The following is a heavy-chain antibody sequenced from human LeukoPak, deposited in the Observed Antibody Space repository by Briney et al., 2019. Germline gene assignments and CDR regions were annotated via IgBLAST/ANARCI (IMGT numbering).Heavy chain of an antibody. V-gene: IGHV3-53*01. CDR3: AKGYNYAYEY. D-gene: IGHD5-18*01. CDR2: IYSGGST. Sequence: PGGSLRLSCAASAFTVGSSYMSWVRQAPGKWMEWVSLIYSGGSTYYAASVKGRFTISRDNSKNTLYPQMNSLRPEDTAVYYCAKGYNYAYEYWGQGTLVTVSS. CDR1: AFTVGSSY. J-gene: IGHJ4*02.